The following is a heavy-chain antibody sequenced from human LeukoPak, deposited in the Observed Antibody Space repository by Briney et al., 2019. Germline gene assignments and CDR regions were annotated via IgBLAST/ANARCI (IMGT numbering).Heavy chain of an antibody. V-gene: IGHV3-23*01. CDR2: ISGSGVST. CDR3: ATKGLWSGAYFDY. CDR1: GFTFSTYG. D-gene: IGHD3-3*01. J-gene: IGHJ4*02. Sequence: GGSLRLSCAAAGFTFSTYGLSWVRQAPGKGLEWVSGISGSGVSTNYADSVKGRFTISRDNSKNTLYLQMNSLRVEDTAVYYCATKGLWSGAYFDYWGQGTLVTVSS.